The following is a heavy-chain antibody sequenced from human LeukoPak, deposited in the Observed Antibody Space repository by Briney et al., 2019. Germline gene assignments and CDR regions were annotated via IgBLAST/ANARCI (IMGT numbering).Heavy chain of an antibody. D-gene: IGHD6-19*01. J-gene: IGHJ4*02. CDR3: VKGREQWLVRHYFDY. Sequence: GGSLRLSCSASGFTFSSYAMHWVRRAPGKGLEYVSAISSNGGSTYYADSVKGRFTISRDNSKNTLYLQMSSLRAEDTAVYYCVKGREQWLVRHYFDYWGQGTLVTVSS. CDR1: GFTFSSYA. CDR2: ISSNGGST. V-gene: IGHV3-64D*06.